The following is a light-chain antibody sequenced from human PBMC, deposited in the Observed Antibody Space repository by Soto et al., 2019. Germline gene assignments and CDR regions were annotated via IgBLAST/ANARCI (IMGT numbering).Light chain of an antibody. Sequence: QSVLTQPASVSGSPGQSITISCTGTSSDVGGYNYVSWYQQHPGKAPKLMIYGVRNRPSGVSNRFSGSKSGNTASLTISGLQAEDEADYYCSSYATSRTRPWVFGGGTKVTVL. J-gene: IGLJ3*02. CDR3: SSYATSRTRPWV. CDR2: GVR. V-gene: IGLV2-14*01. CDR1: SSDVGGYNY.